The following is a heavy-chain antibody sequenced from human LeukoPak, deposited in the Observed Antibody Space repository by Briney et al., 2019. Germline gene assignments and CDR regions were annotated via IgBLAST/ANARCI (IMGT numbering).Heavy chain of an antibody. Sequence: GGSLRHSCAASGFTFSSYSMNWVRQAPGKGLEWVSFISSSSSYIYNADSVKGRFTISRDNAKNSLYLQMNSLRAEDTAVYYCARVYGGNSDDAFDIWGQGTMVTVSS. CDR1: GFTFSSYS. J-gene: IGHJ3*02. CDR3: ARVYGGNSDDAFDI. D-gene: IGHD4-23*01. V-gene: IGHV3-21*06. CDR2: ISSSSSYI.